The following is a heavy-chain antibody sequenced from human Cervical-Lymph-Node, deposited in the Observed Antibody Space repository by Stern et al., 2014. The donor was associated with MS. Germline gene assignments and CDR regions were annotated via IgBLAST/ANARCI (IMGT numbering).Heavy chain of an antibody. CDR1: GYSFISNW. V-gene: IGHV5-51*03. J-gene: IGHJ4*02. CDR3: ARRDRYCSGGTCYSGGFDF. D-gene: IGHD2-15*01. Sequence: VQLVQSGAEVKKPGESLKISCKASGYSFISNWIGWVRQMPGKGLEWMGIIYPDDSDTKYSPSFQGQVTISADKSINTAYLQWSSLKASDTALYYCARRDRYCSGGTCYSGGFDFWGQGTLVTVSS. CDR2: IYPDDSDT.